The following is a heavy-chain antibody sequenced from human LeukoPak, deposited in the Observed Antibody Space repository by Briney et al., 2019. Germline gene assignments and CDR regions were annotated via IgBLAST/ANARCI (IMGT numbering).Heavy chain of an antibody. D-gene: IGHD3-9*01. V-gene: IGHV1-69*04. Sequence: GASVKVSCKASGGTFSSYAISWVRQAPGHGLEWMGRIIPILGIANYAQKFQGRVTITADKSTSTAYMELSSLRSEDTAVYYCARGVGHYDILTGYSNWFDPWGQGTLVTVSS. CDR3: ARGVGHYDILTGYSNWFDP. CDR1: GGTFSSYA. J-gene: IGHJ5*02. CDR2: IIPILGIA.